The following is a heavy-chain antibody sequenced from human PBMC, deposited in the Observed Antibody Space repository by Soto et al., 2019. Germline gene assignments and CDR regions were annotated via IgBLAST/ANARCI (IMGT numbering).Heavy chain of an antibody. J-gene: IGHJ4*02. CDR1: GYTFTTS. D-gene: IGHD2-15*01. CDR3: ARDQGGRGGGNDY. V-gene: IGHV1-3*05. Sequence: QVHLVQSGAEEKKPGASVKVSCKASGYTFTTSVHWVRQAPGQRLERMGWINVGNGNTKYSQKFQGRVTITRDTSATTAYMELSSLRSEDTAVYDRARDQGGRGGGNDYWGQGTLVTVSS. CDR2: INVGNGNT.